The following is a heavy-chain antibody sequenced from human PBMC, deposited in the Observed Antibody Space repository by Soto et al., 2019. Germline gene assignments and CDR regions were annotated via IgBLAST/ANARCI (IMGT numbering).Heavy chain of an antibody. D-gene: IGHD3-10*01. Sequence: GGSLRLSCAASGFTFSSYSMNWVRQAPGKGLEWVSSISSSSSYIYYADSVKGRFTISRDNAKNSLYLQMNSLRAEDTSVYYCARDMPGNGITMVRAPPGGGMDVWGQGTTVTVSS. CDR2: ISSSSSYI. J-gene: IGHJ6*02. V-gene: IGHV3-21*01. CDR3: ARDMPGNGITMVRAPPGGGMDV. CDR1: GFTFSSYS.